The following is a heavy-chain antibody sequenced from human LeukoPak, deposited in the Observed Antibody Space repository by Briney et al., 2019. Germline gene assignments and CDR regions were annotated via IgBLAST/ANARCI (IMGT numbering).Heavy chain of an antibody. D-gene: IGHD7-27*01. Sequence: GGSLRLSCAASGFTFSSNAMTWVRQPPGKGLEWVSSISDSGGSTYYADSVRGRFSISRDNSKNTLYLQMNSLRAEDTAVYYCAKPRGPNWGSLCFDYWGQGTLVTVSS. CDR3: AKPRGPNWGSLCFDY. CDR2: ISDSGGST. CDR1: GFTFSSNA. V-gene: IGHV3-23*01. J-gene: IGHJ4*02.